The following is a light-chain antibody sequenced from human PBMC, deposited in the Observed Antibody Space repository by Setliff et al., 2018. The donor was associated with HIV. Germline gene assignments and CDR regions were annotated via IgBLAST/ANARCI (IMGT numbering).Light chain of an antibody. CDR2: EVN. V-gene: IGLV2-8*01. CDR1: SSDVGAYNY. Sequence: QSVLTQPPSASGSPGQSVTISCTGTSSDVGAYNYVSWYQQHPGKAPKLMIYEVNKRPSGVPDRFSGSKSGNTASLTVSGLQAEDEADYYCQSYDSSVNDYVFGTGTKVTVL. CDR3: QSYDSSVNDYV. J-gene: IGLJ1*01.